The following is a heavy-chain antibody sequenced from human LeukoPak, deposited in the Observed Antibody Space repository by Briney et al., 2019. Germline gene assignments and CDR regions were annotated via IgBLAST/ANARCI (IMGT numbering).Heavy chain of an antibody. J-gene: IGHJ6*03. Sequence: ASVKVSCKASGYTFTSYYMHWVRQAPGQGLEWMGIINPSGGSTSYAQKFQGRVTMTRDTSTSTVYMELSSLRSEDTAVYYCARDWDGQSLGYYYYMDVWGKGTTVTVSS. CDR2: INPSGGST. CDR1: GYTFTSYY. CDR3: ARDWDGQSLGYYYYMDV. D-gene: IGHD5-24*01. V-gene: IGHV1-46*01.